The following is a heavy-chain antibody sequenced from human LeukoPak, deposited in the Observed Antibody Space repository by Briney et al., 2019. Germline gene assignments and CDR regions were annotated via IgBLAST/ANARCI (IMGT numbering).Heavy chain of an antibody. J-gene: IGHJ5*02. CDR2: IQPDGSEQ. D-gene: IGHD3-16*01. Sequence: GGSLRLSCAASGFTFSSFWMSWVRRAPGKGLEWVGNIQPDGSEQYPVDSVKGRFTISRDNARNSLFLQMNSLRVEDTAIYYCASQSYARFDPWGRGTLVTVSS. CDR1: GFTFSSFW. V-gene: IGHV3-7*03. CDR3: ASQSYARFDP.